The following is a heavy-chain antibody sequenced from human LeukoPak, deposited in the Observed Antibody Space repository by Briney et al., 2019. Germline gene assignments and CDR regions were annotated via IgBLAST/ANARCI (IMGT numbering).Heavy chain of an antibody. J-gene: IGHJ4*02. CDR2: INHSEST. CDR3: ARVVTAYYFDY. V-gene: IGHV4-34*01. D-gene: IGHD6-6*01. CDR1: GGSFSGYY. Sequence: RSSETLSLTCAVYGGSFSGYYWSWIRQPPGKGLEWIGEINHSESTNYNPSLKSRVTISVDTSKNQFSLKLSSVTAADTAVYYCARVVTAYYFDYWGQGTLVTVSS.